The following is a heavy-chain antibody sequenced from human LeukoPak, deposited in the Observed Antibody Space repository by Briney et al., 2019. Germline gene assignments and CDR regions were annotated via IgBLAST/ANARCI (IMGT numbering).Heavy chain of an antibody. CDR2: IIPIFGTA. J-gene: IGHJ5*02. CDR1: GGTFSSYA. V-gene: IGHV1-69*06. D-gene: IGHD3-16*02. Sequence: SVKVSCKASGGTFSSYAISWVRQAPGQGLEWVGGIIPIFGTAKYAQKFQGRVTITADKSTSTAYMEMSSLRSEDTAVYYCTRGGDDYVWGSYRYTGWFDPWGQGTLVTVSS. CDR3: TRGGDDYVWGSYRYTGWFDP.